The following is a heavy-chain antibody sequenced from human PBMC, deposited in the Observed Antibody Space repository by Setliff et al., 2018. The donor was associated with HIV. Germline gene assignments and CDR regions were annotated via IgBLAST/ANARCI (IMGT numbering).Heavy chain of an antibody. D-gene: IGHD1-26*01. J-gene: IGHJ3*01. CDR1: GFTFNSYN. CDR3: AKPTSGLYPRSFDS. V-gene: IGHV3-23*01. CDR2: ISPGSDIT. Sequence: PGGFLRLSCAASGFTFNSYNMNWVRQTPEKGLEWVSAISPGSDITYYADSVKGRFTISRDDAKNMLFLQMNSLTPEDTAIYYCAKPTSGLYPRSFDSWGQGTKVTVSS.